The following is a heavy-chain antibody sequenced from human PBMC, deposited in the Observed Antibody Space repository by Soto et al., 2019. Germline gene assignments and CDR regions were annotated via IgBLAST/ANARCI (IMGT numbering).Heavy chain of an antibody. D-gene: IGHD3-3*01. CDR1: GFTFSSYW. CDR2: INSDGSST. V-gene: IGHV3-74*01. CDR3: ARVGDPSPLLRFLEGDYYYGMDV. J-gene: IGHJ6*02. Sequence: GGSLRLSCAASGFTFSSYWMHWVRQAPGKGLVWVSRINSDGSSTSYADSVKGRFTISRDNAKNTLYLQMNSLRAEDTAVYYCARVGDPSPLLRFLEGDYYYGMDVWGQGTTVTVSS.